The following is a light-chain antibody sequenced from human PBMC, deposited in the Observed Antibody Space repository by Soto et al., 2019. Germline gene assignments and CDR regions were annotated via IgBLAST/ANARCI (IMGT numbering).Light chain of an antibody. V-gene: IGKV3-20*01. CDR2: GAS. Sequence: EIVLTQSPGTLSLSPGERATLSCRASQSVSSSYLAWYQQKPGQAPSLLIYGASSRATGIPDRFSGSGSGTDFTLTISRLEPEDFAVYYCQQYGSSPLYTFGQGPKLEIK. CDR1: QSVSSSY. CDR3: QQYGSSPLYT. J-gene: IGKJ2*01.